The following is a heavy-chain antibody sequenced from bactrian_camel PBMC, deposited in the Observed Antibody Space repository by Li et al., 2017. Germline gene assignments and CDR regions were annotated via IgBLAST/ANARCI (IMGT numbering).Heavy chain of an antibody. CDR1: GFTFSSYA. J-gene: IGHJ4*01. V-gene: IGHV3S31*01. D-gene: IGHD2*01. Sequence: VQLVESGGGLVQPGGSLRLSCAASGFTFSSYAMSWLRQAPGKGLEWVSTINSGGGNTYYADSVKGRFTISRDNAKNTLYLQLNSLKTEDTAMYYCAKDRYCSGGYCYQNGAYNYWGQGTQVTVS. CDR3: AKDRYCSGGYCYQNGAYNY. CDR2: INSGGGNT.